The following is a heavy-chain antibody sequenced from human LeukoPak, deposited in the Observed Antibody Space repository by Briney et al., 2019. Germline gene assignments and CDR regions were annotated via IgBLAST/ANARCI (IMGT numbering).Heavy chain of an antibody. CDR1: GYTFTSYG. D-gene: IGHD5-18*01. Sequence: ASVKVSCKASGYTFTSYGISWVRQAPGQGLEWMGWISAYSGNTKSAQKFQGRVTMTTDTSTSTAYMEVRSLRSDDTAVFYCVRDLGVDTSMIFFDYWGQGTLVTVSS. J-gene: IGHJ4*02. CDR2: ISAYSGNT. CDR3: VRDLGVDTSMIFFDY. V-gene: IGHV1-18*01.